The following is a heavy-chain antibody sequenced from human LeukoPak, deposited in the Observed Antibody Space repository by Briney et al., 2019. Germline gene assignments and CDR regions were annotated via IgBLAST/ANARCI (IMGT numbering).Heavy chain of an antibody. J-gene: IGHJ4*02. CDR2: ISYNGGRK. V-gene: IGHV3-30*03. CDR3: ARQEARGYLYEGLNY. D-gene: IGHD5-12*01. CDR1: GFSFNTYA. Sequence: GGSLRLSCVASGFSFNTYAIHWVRQAPGKGREGLALISYNGGRKEYAESVKGRFTIDRDNSKNTVLLQMNSLRPDDTAIYSCARQEARGYLYEGLNYWGQGTLVTVAS.